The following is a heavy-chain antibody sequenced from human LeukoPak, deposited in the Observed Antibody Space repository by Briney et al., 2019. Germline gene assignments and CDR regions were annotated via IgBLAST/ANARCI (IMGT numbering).Heavy chain of an antibody. J-gene: IGHJ4*02. D-gene: IGHD4-17*01. CDR1: GYTFTSYY. V-gene: IGHV1-46*01. CDR3: ARDGGHGHYDY. CDR2: INPSGGST. Sequence: ASVKVSCKAPGYTFTSYYMHRVRQAPGQGLELMGIINPSGGSTSYAQKFQGRVTMTRDTSTSTVYMELSSLRSEDTAVYYCARDGGHGHYDYWGQGTLVTVSS.